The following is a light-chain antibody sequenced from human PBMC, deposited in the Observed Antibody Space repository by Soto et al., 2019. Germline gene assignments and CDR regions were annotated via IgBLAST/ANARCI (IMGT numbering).Light chain of an antibody. CDR2: AAS. J-gene: IGKJ5*01. Sequence: DIQMTQSPSTLSASVGDRVTITCRASQSISRWLAWHQQKPGKAPKLLIYAASRLESGVPSRFSGSGSGTDFTLTINSLQPEDFAIYYCQQLKSYPITFGQGTRLEIK. V-gene: IGKV1-5*01. CDR1: QSISRW. CDR3: QQLKSYPIT.